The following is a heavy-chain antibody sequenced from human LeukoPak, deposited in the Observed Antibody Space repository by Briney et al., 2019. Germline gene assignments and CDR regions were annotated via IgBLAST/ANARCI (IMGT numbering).Heavy chain of an antibody. J-gene: IGHJ4*02. D-gene: IGHD1-26*01. V-gene: IGHV3-48*01. CDR2: ISSSSTI. Sequence: PGGSLRLSCAASGFIFSNYGMSWVRQAPGKGLEWVSYISSSSTIYYADSVKGRFTISRDNSKNTLYLQMNSLRAEDTAVYYCARAQVGATDYWGQGTLVTVSS. CDR1: GFIFSNYG. CDR3: ARAQVGATDY.